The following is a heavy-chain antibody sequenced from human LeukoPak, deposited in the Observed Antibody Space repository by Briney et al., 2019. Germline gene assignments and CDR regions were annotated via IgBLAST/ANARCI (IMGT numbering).Heavy chain of an antibody. D-gene: IGHD4-17*01. J-gene: IGHJ4*02. CDR3: AINGDYETFDY. Sequence: GGSLRLSCAASGFIFSSYAMHWVHQAPGKGLEWVAVISYDGSNKYYADSVKGRFTISRDNSKNTLYLQMNSLRAEDTAVYYCAINGDYETFDYWGQGTLVTVSS. CDR1: GFIFSSYA. V-gene: IGHV3-30-3*01. CDR2: ISYDGSNK.